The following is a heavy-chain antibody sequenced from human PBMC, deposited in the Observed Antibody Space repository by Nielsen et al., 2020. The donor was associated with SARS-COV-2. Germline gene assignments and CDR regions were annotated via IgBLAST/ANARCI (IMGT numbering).Heavy chain of an antibody. V-gene: IGHV3-21*01. CDR1: GFTFSSYS. CDR2: ISSSSSYI. Sequence: GESLKISCAASGFTFSSYSMNWVRQAPGKGLEWVSSISSSSSYIYYADSVKGRFTISRDNAKNSLYLQMNSLRAEDTAVYYCARGSVKQLVAWWDYYYYGMDVWGQGTTVTVSS. J-gene: IGHJ6*02. CDR3: ARGSVKQLVAWWDYYYYGMDV. D-gene: IGHD6-6*01.